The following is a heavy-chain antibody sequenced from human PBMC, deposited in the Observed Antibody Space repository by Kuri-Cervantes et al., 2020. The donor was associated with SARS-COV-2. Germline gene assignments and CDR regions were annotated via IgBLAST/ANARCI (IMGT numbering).Heavy chain of an antibody. CDR3: ARENAGATPFDY. CDR1: GFTFSSYA. J-gene: IGHJ4*02. D-gene: IGHD1-26*01. CDR2: ISYDGSNK. Sequence: GGSLRLSCAASGFTFSSYAMHWVRQAPGKGLEWVAVISYDGSNKYYADSVKGRFTISRDNSKNTLYLQMNSLRAEDTAVYYCARENAGATPFDYWGQGTLVTVSS. V-gene: IGHV3-30-3*01.